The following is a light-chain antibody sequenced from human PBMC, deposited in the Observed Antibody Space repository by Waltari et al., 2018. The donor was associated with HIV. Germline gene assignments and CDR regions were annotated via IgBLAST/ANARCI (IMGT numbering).Light chain of an antibody. CDR3: VSYISSSTPE. Sequence: QSALTQPASMSGSPGQSITISCTGPSSDVNDYNYVAWYQHHPDTAPKVIIYEVTRRPSGVSNRFSGSKSGNTASLTISGLLPEDEAEYFCVSYISSSTPEFGGGTKLTVL. V-gene: IGLV2-14*01. CDR1: SSDVNDYNY. J-gene: IGLJ3*02. CDR2: EVT.